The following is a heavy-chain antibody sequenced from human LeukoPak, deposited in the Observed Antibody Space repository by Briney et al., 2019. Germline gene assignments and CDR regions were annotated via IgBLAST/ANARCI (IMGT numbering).Heavy chain of an antibody. V-gene: IGHV3-7*04. CDR1: GFTSSVFG. CDR2: IKQDGSEK. CDR3: ARDVSSGTGGCFDY. D-gene: IGHD1-14*01. Sequence: GGSLRLSCAVSGFTSSVFGMDWVRQAPGKGLEWVANIKQDGSEKYYVDSVKGRFTISRDNAKNSLYLQMNSLRAEDTAVYYCARDVSSGTGGCFDYWGQGTLVTVSS. J-gene: IGHJ4*02.